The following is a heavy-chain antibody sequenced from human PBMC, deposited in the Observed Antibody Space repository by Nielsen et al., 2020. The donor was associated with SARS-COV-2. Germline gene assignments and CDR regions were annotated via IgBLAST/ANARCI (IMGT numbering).Heavy chain of an antibody. V-gene: IGHV4-34*01. D-gene: IGHD4-17*01. CDR3: ARVRQTETTFPFYYYGVDV. J-gene: IGHJ6*02. Sequence: SETLSLTCTVSGGSISSYYWSWIRQPPGKGLEWIGEINHSGSTTYNPSLKSRVTISVDTSKNQFSLKLNSVTAADTAVYYCARVRQTETTFPFYYYGVDVWGQGTTVTVSS. CDR1: GGSISSYY. CDR2: INHSGST.